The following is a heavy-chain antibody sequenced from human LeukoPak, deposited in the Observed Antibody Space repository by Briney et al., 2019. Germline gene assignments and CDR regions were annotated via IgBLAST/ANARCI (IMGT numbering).Heavy chain of an antibody. D-gene: IGHD6-19*01. Sequence: GGSLRLSCAASGFTFSSYAMSWVRQAPGKGLEWVSAISGSGGSTYYADSVRGRFTISRDNSKNTLYLQMNSLRAEDTAVYYCARDRMDSSGWFDYWGQGTLVTVSS. V-gene: IGHV3-23*01. CDR3: ARDRMDSSGWFDY. J-gene: IGHJ5*01. CDR1: GFTFSSYA. CDR2: ISGSGGST.